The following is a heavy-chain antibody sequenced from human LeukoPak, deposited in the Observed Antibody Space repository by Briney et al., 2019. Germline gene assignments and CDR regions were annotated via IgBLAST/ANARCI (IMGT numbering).Heavy chain of an antibody. D-gene: IGHD4-17*01. J-gene: IGHJ5*02. CDR1: GFIVSGNY. CDR3: AKALTTLTTVRDL. Sequence: AGGSLRLSCAASGFIVSGNYMSWVRQAPGKGLEWISIIHSGDLTYYADSVKDRFTISRDNSKNTLFLQMNGLRADDTAVYYCAKALTTLTTVRDLWGQGTLVSVSS. CDR2: IHSGDLT. V-gene: IGHV3-53*01.